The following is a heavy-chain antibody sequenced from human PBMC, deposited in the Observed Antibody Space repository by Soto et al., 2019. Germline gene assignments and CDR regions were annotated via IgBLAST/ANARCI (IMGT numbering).Heavy chain of an antibody. CDR2: ISSSGSTI. D-gene: IGHD2-21*02. J-gene: IGHJ3*02. Sequence: GGSLRLSCAASGFTFGRYEMNWVRQAPGKGLEGVSYISSSGSTIYNADSVKGRFTISRDNAENSLYLQMNSLRAEDTAVYYRSTEAVETAAVNDAFDIWGQGTMVTISS. CDR1: GFTFGRYE. V-gene: IGHV3-48*03. CDR3: STEAVETAAVNDAFDI.